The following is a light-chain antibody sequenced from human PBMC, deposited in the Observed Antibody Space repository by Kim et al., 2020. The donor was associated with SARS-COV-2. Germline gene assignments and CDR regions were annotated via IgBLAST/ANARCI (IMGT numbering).Light chain of an antibody. V-gene: IGLV3-9*01. CDR1: NIGSKN. CDR2: RDG. Sequence: SYELTQPLSVSVALGQTARITCGGNNIGSKNVHWYQQKPGQAPVLVIYRDGNRPSGIPERFSGSNSGNTATLTISRAQAGDEADYSCQVWDSSTVVFGGG. J-gene: IGLJ2*01. CDR3: QVWDSSTVV.